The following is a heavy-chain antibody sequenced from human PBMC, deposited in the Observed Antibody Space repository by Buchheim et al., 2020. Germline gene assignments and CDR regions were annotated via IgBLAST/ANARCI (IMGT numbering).Heavy chain of an antibody. V-gene: IGHV3-30*18. J-gene: IGHJ6*01. CDR3: AKEGDSSSYHGGYYYFDGMDV. CDR1: GFTFSSYG. Sequence: QVQLVESGGGVVQPGRSLRLSCAASGFTFSSYGMHWVRQAPGKGLEWVAVISYDGSNKYYADSVKGRFTISSDNSKNTLYLQMSSLRAEDTAVYDCAKEGDSSSYHGGYYYFDGMDVLGQGTT. CDR2: ISYDGSNK. D-gene: IGHD6-13*01.